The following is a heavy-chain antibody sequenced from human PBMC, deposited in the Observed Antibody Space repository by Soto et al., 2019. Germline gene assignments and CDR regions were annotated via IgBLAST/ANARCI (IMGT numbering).Heavy chain of an antibody. CDR2: IIPIFGTA. V-gene: IGHV1-69*01. CDR3: ANSDFWSCDSWSGFDY. J-gene: IGHJ4*02. CDR1: GGTFSSYA. Sequence: QVQLVQSGAEVKKPGSSVNVSCKASGGTFSSYAISWVRQAPGQGLEWMGGIIPIFGTANYAQKFQGRVTITADESTSTAYMGLSSLRSEDTAVYYCANSDFWSCDSWSGFDYWGQGTLVTVS. D-gene: IGHD3-3*01.